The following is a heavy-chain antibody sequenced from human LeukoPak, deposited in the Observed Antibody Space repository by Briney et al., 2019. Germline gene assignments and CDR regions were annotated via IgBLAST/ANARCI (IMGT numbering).Heavy chain of an antibody. D-gene: IGHD1-26*01. V-gene: IGHV3-21*01. CDR1: EFTLRSYS. Sequence: GGSLRLSCAASEFTLRSYSMHWVRQSPGKGLEWVSYISTSSTYIYYADLVRGRFSISRDNAKNSLYLHMNSLKADDTAVYYCARDASGSSIGLIDFWGQGTLVTVSS. CDR2: ISTSSTYI. J-gene: IGHJ4*02. CDR3: ARDASGSSIGLIDF.